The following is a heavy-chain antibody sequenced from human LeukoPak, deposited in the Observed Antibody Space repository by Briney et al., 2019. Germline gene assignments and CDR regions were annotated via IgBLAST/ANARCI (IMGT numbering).Heavy chain of an antibody. J-gene: IGHJ4*02. Sequence: GGSLRLSCAASGFTFSSYAMSWVRQAPGKGLEWVSAISGSGGSIYYADSVKGRFTISRDNAQNSLYLQMNSLRAEDTAVYYCARGVIVGATRYFDYWGQGILVTVSS. V-gene: IGHV3-23*01. D-gene: IGHD1-26*01. CDR2: ISGSGGSI. CDR1: GFTFSSYA. CDR3: ARGVIVGATRYFDY.